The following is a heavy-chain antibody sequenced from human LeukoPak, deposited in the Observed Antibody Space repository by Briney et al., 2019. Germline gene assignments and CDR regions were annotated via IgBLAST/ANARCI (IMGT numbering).Heavy chain of an antibody. CDR1: GFTFSSYS. Sequence: GGSLRLSCEGSGFTFSSYSMIWVRQAPGKGLEWVSSIRGDSTETRHADSLMGRFTISRDNAKKSLYLQMNRLRVEDTAVYYCARGHFGVVLDYWGQGTLVTVSS. D-gene: IGHD3-3*01. CDR2: IRGDSTET. J-gene: IGHJ4*02. CDR3: ARGHFGVVLDY. V-gene: IGHV3-21*01.